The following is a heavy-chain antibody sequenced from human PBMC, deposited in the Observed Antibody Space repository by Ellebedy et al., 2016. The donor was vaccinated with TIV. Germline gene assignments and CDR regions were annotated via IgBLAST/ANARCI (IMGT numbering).Heavy chain of an antibody. CDR1: GFTFSNYA. D-gene: IGHD1-26*01. J-gene: IGHJ4*02. Sequence: GESLKISCAASGFTFSNYAMHWVRQAPGKGLEWLAIIPSDGSHEFFADSVKGRFTISRDNSKNTLYLQMNSLRGEDTAVYYCAKRSGSFSFFDYWGQGTLVTVSS. CDR2: IPSDGSHE. CDR3: AKRSGSFSFFDY. V-gene: IGHV3-30*18.